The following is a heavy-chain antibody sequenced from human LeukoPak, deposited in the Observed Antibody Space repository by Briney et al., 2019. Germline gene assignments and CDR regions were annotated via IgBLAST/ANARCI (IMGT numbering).Heavy chain of an antibody. D-gene: IGHD4-17*01. J-gene: IGHJ4*02. V-gene: IGHV3-30*18. CDR3: AKAQDGDYVDY. CDR2: ISYDGSNK. CDR1: GFTFSSYG. Sequence: PGGSLRLSCAASGFTFSSYGMHWVRQAPSKGLEWVAVISYDGSNKYYADSVKGRSTISRDNSKNTLYLQMNSLRAEDTAVYYCAKAQDGDYVDYWGQGTLVTVSS.